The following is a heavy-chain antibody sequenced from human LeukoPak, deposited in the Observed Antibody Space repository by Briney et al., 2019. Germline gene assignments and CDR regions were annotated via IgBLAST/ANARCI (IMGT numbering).Heavy chain of an antibody. CDR2: IFASGST. D-gene: IGHD1-26*01. CDR1: GGSISSYY. Sequence: SETLSLTCTVSGGSISSYYWSWIRQPAGKGLEWVGRIFASGSTNYNPSLRSLVTMSVDTSKNQFSLKLRSVTDADTAVYYCVRGIVGTTRHFDFWGQGTLVTVSS. J-gene: IGHJ4*02. V-gene: IGHV4-4*07. CDR3: VRGIVGTTRHFDF.